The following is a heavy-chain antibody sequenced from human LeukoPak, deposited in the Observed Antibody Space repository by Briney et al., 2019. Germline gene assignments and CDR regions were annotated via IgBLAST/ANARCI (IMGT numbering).Heavy chain of an antibody. J-gene: IGHJ5*02. D-gene: IGHD6-13*01. V-gene: IGHV4-59*01. Sequence: SETLSLTCTVSGGSISSYYWSWIRQPPGKGLEWIGYIYYSGSTTYNPSLKSRVTISVDTSNNQISLKLSSVTAADTAVYYCAIRYSSLRAFDPWGQGTLVTVSS. CDR2: IYYSGST. CDR1: GGSISSYY. CDR3: AIRYSSLRAFDP.